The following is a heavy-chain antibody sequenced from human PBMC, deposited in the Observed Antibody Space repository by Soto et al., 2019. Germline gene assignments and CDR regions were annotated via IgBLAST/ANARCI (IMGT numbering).Heavy chain of an antibody. V-gene: IGHV4-4*02. Sequence: QLKLQESGPGVVRPSGTLSLTCAVSGGFTSTNHWWCWVRQSPGKGLEWIGDAYHSGSTEYNSSLRGRLSNSLDKSKNQNSVQLTSETAADKEEYYCARSAPGSYYGGSGTFEYWGQGILVTVS. CDR1: GGFTSTNHW. D-gene: IGHD3-10*01. CDR2: AYHSGST. J-gene: IGHJ4*02. CDR3: ARSAPGSYYGGSGTFEY.